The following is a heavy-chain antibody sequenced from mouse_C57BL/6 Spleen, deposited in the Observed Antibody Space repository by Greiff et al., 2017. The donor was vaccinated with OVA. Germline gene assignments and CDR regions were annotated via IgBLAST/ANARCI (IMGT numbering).Heavy chain of an antibody. CDR2: IDPSDSYT. V-gene: IGHV1-69*01. D-gene: IGHD1-1*01. CDR3: ARDYYGSSQYYFDY. Sequence: QVQLQQPGAELVMPGASVKLSCKASGYTFTSYWMHWVKQRPGQGLEWIGEIDPSDSYTNYNQKFKGKSTLTVDKSSSTAYMQLSSLTSEDSAVYYCARDYYGSSQYYFDYWGQGTTLTVSS. CDR1: GYTFTSYW. J-gene: IGHJ2*01.